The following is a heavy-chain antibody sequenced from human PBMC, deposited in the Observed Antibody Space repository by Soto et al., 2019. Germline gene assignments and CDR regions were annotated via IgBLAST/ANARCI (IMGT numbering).Heavy chain of an antibody. Sequence: ASVKVSCKASGSTFTSYGISWVRQAPGQGLEWMGWISAYNGNTNYAPKLQGRVTMTTDTATSTAYMELSSLRAEDTAVYYCASQLPSLYCTGSTSCYTGSRPLDYWGQGTLVTVSS. CDR2: ISAYNGNT. CDR3: ASQLPSLYCTGSTSCYTGSRPLDY. CDR1: GSTFTSYG. V-gene: IGHV1-18*01. J-gene: IGHJ4*02. D-gene: IGHD2-2*02.